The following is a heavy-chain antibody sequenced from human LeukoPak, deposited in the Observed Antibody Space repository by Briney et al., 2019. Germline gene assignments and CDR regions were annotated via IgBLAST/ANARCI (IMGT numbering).Heavy chain of an antibody. Sequence: PGGSLRLSCAASGFTFSSYAMSWVRQAPGKGLEWVSVIYSGGRTYYADSVKGRFTISRDNSKNTLYLKMNSLRAEDTAVYYCARGEAVAGRFDYWGQGTLVTVSS. CDR2: IYSGGRT. V-gene: IGHV3-23*03. CDR3: ARGEAVAGRFDY. J-gene: IGHJ4*02. D-gene: IGHD6-19*01. CDR1: GFTFSSYA.